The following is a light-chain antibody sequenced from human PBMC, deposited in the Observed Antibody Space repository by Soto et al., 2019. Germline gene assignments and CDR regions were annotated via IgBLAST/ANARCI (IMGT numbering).Light chain of an antibody. CDR1: SGSIANNY. CDR3: QSYDSSFVV. V-gene: IGLV6-57*04. J-gene: IGLJ2*01. CDR2: ENN. Sequence: NFMLTQPHSVSESPGKTVTISCTRSSGSIANNYMQWYQQRPGSAPTTVIFENNQRPSGVPDRFSGSTDGSSNSASLTISGLQTEDEADYYCQSYDSSFVVFGGGIKLTVL.